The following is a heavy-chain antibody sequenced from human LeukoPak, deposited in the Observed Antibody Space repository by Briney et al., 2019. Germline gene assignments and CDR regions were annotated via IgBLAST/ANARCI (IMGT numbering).Heavy chain of an antibody. V-gene: IGHV7-4-1*02. CDR3: ARVEIGSYYETSDY. D-gene: IGHD1-26*01. CDR2: INTNTGIP. Sequence: ASVKVSCKASGYTFTNYAMNWVRQAPGQGLEWMRWINTNTGIPTFAQGFTGRFGFSLDTSVSTAYLEISSLKAEDTAVYYCARVEIGSYYETSDYWGQGTLVTVSS. CDR1: GYTFTNYA. J-gene: IGHJ4*02.